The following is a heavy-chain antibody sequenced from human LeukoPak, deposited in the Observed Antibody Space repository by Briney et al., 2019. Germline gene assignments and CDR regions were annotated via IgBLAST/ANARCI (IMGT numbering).Heavy chain of an antibody. V-gene: IGHV3-30*18. D-gene: IGHD1-26*01. CDR1: GFTFSSYG. Sequence: PWGSLTPSCAASGFTFSSYGMHWVRQAPGKGLEWVAVISYDGSNKYYADSVKGRFTISRDNSKNTLYLQMNSLRAEDTAVYYCAKDNVPWDLGYFDYWGQRTVVTVSS. CDR3: AKDNVPWDLGYFDY. J-gene: IGHJ4*02. CDR2: ISYDGSNK.